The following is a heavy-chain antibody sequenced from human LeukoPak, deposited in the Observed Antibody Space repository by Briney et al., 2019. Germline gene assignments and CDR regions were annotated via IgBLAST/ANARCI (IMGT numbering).Heavy chain of an antibody. J-gene: IGHJ4*02. D-gene: IGHD2/OR15-2a*01. Sequence: SETLSLTCTVSGGSISTYYWSWIRQPPGKGLEWIGYIYYSGITNYNPSLKSRVTISFDASKNQFSLKLTSVTAADTAVYYCARRVGYCNSNGCPPFDYWGQGTLVTVSS. CDR2: IYYSGIT. V-gene: IGHV4-59*08. CDR3: ARRVGYCNSNGCPPFDY. CDR1: GGSISTYY.